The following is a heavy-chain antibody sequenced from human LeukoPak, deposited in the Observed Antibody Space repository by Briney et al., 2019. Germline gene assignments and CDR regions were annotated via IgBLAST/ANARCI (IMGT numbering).Heavy chain of an antibody. CDR1: GGSISSGSYY. Sequence: PSQTLSLTCTVSGGSISSGSYYWSWIRQPAGKGLEWIGRIYTSGSTNYNPSLKSRVTISVDTSKNQFSLKLSSVTAADTAVYYCARESLVLSSVGWFDPWGQGTLVTVSS. CDR3: ARESLVLSSVGWFDP. V-gene: IGHV4-61*02. D-gene: IGHD1-26*01. J-gene: IGHJ5*02. CDR2: IYTSGST.